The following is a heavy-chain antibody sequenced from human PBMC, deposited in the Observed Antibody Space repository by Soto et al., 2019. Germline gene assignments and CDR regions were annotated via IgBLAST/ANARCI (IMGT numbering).Heavy chain of an antibody. J-gene: IGHJ5*02. CDR3: AKVTVGNWHDVGMWFVP. CDR2: INPNSGGT. D-gene: IGHD1-1*01. CDR1: GYTFTGYY. Sequence: ASVKVSCKASGYTFTGYYMHWVRQDPGQGLEWMGWINPNSGGTNYAQKSQGRVTMTRGTSISPAHMELSTLRSDDTAVDYCAKVTVGNWHDVGMWFVPSGQGALVTVSS. V-gene: IGHV1-2*02.